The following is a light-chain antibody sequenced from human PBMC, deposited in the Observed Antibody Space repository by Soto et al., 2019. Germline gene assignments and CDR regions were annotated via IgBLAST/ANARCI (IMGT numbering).Light chain of an antibody. V-gene: IGKV3-11*01. Sequence: IVMTQSPATLSVSPGQRVTFSCMASQSVMTNLAWYQHKPGQAPRLLIYGAFNRATGIPARFSGSGSGTDFTLTISSLEPEDSAIYYCQQRNIWPPVTFGQGTRLEIK. CDR2: GAF. J-gene: IGKJ5*01. CDR1: QSVMTN. CDR3: QQRNIWPPVT.